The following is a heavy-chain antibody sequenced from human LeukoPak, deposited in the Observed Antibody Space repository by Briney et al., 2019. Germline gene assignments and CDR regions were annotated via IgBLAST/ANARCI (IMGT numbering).Heavy chain of an antibody. CDR2: INSIGVDT. V-gene: IGHV3-64*01. Sequence: GGSLRLSCAAPGFTFSNYAMHWVRQAPGKGLEYVSAINSIGVDTYYANSVKGRFTISRDNSKNTLYLQMGSLRTEDMAVYYCARSGYYDSTGYLDYWGQGTLVTVSS. CDR1: GFTFSNYA. D-gene: IGHD3-22*01. CDR3: ARSGYYDSTGYLDY. J-gene: IGHJ4*02.